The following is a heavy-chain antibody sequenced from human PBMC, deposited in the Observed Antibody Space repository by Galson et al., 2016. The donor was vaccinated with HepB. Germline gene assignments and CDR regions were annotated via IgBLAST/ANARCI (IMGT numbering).Heavy chain of an antibody. CDR1: GHTLTDLS. Sequence: CKVSGHTLTDLSIHWVRQAPGKGLEWMGGFDPEDGKPFYAQKFKGRVTVTEDTSTDTAFMQLSGLRSDDTAVYYCASSPPPTWKLLLYYSYYYMAVWGQGTTVTVSS. J-gene: IGHJ6*02. CDR2: FDPEDGKP. CDR3: ASSPPPTWKLLLYYSYYYMAV. D-gene: IGHD4-23*01. V-gene: IGHV1-24*01.